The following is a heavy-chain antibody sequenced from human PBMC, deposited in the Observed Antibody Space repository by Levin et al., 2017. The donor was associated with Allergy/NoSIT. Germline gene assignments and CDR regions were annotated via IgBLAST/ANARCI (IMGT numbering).Heavy chain of an antibody. V-gene: IGHV4-34*01. CDR2: INHSGST. D-gene: IGHD2-21*02. Sequence: SQTLSLTCAVYGGSFSGYYWSWIRQPPGKGLEWIGEINHSGSTNYNPSLKSRVTISVDTSKNQFSLKLSSVTAADTAVYYCARLVTPIPGFDYWGQGTLVTVSS. CDR3: ARLVTPIPGFDY. J-gene: IGHJ4*02. CDR1: GGSFSGYY.